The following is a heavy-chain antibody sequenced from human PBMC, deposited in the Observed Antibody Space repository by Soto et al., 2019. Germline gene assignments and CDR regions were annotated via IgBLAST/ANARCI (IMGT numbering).Heavy chain of an antibody. CDR2: IYYIGNT. Sequence: QVQLQESGPGLVKPSQTLSLTCAVSGGSISSGGYYWSWIRQHPGKGLAWIGYIYYIGNTYYNPSLKSRVTISVDTSKNQFSMKLSSVTAADTAVYYCARDLRFRGFYGMDVWGQGTTVTVSS. D-gene: IGHD3-10*01. CDR1: GGSISSGGYY. J-gene: IGHJ6*02. CDR3: ARDLRFRGFYGMDV. V-gene: IGHV4-31*11.